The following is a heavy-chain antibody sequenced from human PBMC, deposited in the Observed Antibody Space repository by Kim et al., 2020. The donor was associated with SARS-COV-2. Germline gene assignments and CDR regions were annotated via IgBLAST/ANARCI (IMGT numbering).Heavy chain of an antibody. CDR2: IYSGGSST. CDR3: AKGLGYDSSGY. D-gene: IGHD3-22*01. CDR1: GFTFSSYA. J-gene: IGHJ4*02. Sequence: GGSLRLSCAASGFTFSSYAMSWVRQAPGKGLEWVSVIYSGGSSTYYADSVKGRFTISRDNSKNTLYLQMNSLRAEDTAVYYCAKGLGYDSSGYWGQGTLVTVSS. V-gene: IGHV3-23*03.